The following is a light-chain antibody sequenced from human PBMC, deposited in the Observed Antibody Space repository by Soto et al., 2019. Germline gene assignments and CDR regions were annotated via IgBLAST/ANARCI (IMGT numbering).Light chain of an antibody. CDR2: DAS. J-gene: IGKJ1*01. V-gene: IGKV1-5*01. CDR1: HNIERW. Sequence: IQMTQSPSTLSASVGDRVTITCRASHNIERWMAWYQQKPGKAPSLLIFDASTLHSGVPSRLSGSGSGTDFTLTISSLQPDDFATYYCQQFAISTTFGQGTKVEVK. CDR3: QQFAISTT.